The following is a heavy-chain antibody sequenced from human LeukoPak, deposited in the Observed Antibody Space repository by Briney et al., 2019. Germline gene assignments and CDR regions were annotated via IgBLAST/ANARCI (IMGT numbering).Heavy chain of an antibody. CDR1: GYTFTGYY. D-gene: IGHD3-16*01. CDR3: ARDLGGSWQYYFDY. J-gene: IGHJ4*02. CDR2: INPNSGGT. Sequence: ASVKVSCKASGYTFTGYYMHWVRQAPGQGLEWMGWINPNSGGTNYAQKFQGRVTMTRDTSISTAYMELSRLRSDDTAVYYCARDLGGSWQYYFDYWGQGTPVTVSS. V-gene: IGHV1-2*02.